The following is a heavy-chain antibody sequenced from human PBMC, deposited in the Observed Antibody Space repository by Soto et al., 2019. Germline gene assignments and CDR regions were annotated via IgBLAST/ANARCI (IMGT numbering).Heavy chain of an antibody. J-gene: IGHJ3*02. Sequence: EVQLVESGGGLVQPGGSLRLSCAASGFTFSSYWMSWVRQAPGKGLEWVANIKQDGSEKYYVDSVKGRFTISRDNAKNSLYLQMNSLRSEDTAVSYCARDGHQKNRGSLEGIRHAFDIWGHGTMVTVSS. CDR3: ARDGHQKNRGSLEGIRHAFDI. CDR1: GFTFSSYW. CDR2: IKQDGSEK. D-gene: IGHD3-3*01. V-gene: IGHV3-7*05.